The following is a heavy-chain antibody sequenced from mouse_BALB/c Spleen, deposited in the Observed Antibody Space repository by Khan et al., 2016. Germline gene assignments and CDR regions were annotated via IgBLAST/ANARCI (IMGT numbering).Heavy chain of an antibody. D-gene: IGHD2-3*01. Sequence: QIQLVQSGPELKKPGETVKISCKASGYTFTNYGMNWVKQAPGKGLKWMGWINTYTGEPTYAEDFKGRFAFSLVTSASTAYLQINNLQDEDTATYFCARRAYDGYWGFAYWAQGTLVTVSA. J-gene: IGHJ3*01. V-gene: IGHV9-3-1*01. CDR1: GYTFTNYG. CDR3: ARRAYDGYWGFAY. CDR2: INTYTGEP.